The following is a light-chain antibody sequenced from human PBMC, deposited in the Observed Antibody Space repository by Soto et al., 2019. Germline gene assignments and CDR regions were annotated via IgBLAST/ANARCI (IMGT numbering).Light chain of an antibody. CDR1: QSVSSTL. CDR3: QHYGDSSWT. V-gene: IGKV3-20*01. Sequence: ELVLTQSPVALSLSSGERATLSCRASQSVSSTLLTWYQQKPGQAPRLLFYGVSSRATGIPDRFSGSGSGTDFTLTISRVETEDFAVYFCQHYGDSSWTFGQGSRVEIK. J-gene: IGKJ1*01. CDR2: GVS.